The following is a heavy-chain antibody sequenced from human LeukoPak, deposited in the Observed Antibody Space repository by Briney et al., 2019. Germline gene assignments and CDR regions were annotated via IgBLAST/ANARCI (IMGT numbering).Heavy chain of an antibody. CDR3: ARVRQLILDY. CDR1: GGSVSSGRYY. V-gene: IGHV4-61*01. J-gene: IGHJ4*02. CDR2: IYYSGST. Sequence: SETLSHTRTLSGGSVSSGRYYWSWIRHPPGKGLECIGYIYYSGSTNYNPSLKSRVTISVDTSKNQFSLKLSSVTAADTAVYYCARVRQLILDYWGQGTLVTVSS. D-gene: IGHD6-13*01.